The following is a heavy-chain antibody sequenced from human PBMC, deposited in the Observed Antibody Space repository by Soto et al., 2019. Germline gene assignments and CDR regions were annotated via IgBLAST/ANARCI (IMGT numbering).Heavy chain of an antibody. CDR1: RFTFSSYG. D-gene: IGHD3-10*01. V-gene: IGHV3-30*18. J-gene: IGHJ4*02. CDR3: AKDRMGAGVRGYFDY. Sequence: QVQLVESGGGVVQPGKSLRLSCAGSRFTFSSYGMDWVRQAPGKGLEWVAVISYDGSNKYYADSVKGRFTISRDNSKNTLYLQMSSLRADDTAVYYCAKDRMGAGVRGYFDYWGQGTLVTVSS. CDR2: ISYDGSNK.